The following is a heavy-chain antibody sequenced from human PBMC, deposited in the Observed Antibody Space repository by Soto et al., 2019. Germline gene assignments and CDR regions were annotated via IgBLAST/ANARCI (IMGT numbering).Heavy chain of an antibody. V-gene: IGHV3-9*01. D-gene: IGHD3-3*01. J-gene: IGHJ4*02. Sequence: PGGSLRLSCAASGFTFDDYAMHWVRQAPGKGLEWVSGISWNSGSIGYADSVKGRFTISRDNAKNSLYLQMNSLRAEDTALYYCAKDTYDFWSGYYMDYWGQGTLVTVSS. CDR2: ISWNSGSI. CDR3: AKDTYDFWSGYYMDY. CDR1: GFTFDDYA.